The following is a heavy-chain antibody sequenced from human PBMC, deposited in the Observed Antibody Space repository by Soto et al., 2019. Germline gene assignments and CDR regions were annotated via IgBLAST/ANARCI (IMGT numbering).Heavy chain of an antibody. D-gene: IGHD6-19*01. CDR1: GFTFSSYA. V-gene: IGHV3-30-3*01. Sequence: QVQLVESGGGVVQPGRSLRLSCAASGFTFSSYAMHWVRQAPGKGLEWVAVISYDGSNKYYADSVKGRFTISRDNSKNTLYLQMTSLRAEDTAVYYCARVRSGWYFSVDYWGQGTLVTVSS. J-gene: IGHJ4*02. CDR2: ISYDGSNK. CDR3: ARVRSGWYFSVDY.